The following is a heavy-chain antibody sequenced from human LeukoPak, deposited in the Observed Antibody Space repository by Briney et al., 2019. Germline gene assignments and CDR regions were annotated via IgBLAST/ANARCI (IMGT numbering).Heavy chain of an antibody. V-gene: IGHV1-18*01. CDR3: ARVGAAPGHFDY. D-gene: IGHD6-13*01. CDR1: GYSFAGYG. J-gene: IGHJ4*02. Sequence: ASVKVSCKASGYSFAGYGISWARQAPGQGLEWIGWISTYSGNTNYAHNLQGRITVTTETSTSTAHMELRSLRSDDTAVYYCARVGAAPGHFDYWGQGTQLTVSS. CDR2: ISTYSGNT.